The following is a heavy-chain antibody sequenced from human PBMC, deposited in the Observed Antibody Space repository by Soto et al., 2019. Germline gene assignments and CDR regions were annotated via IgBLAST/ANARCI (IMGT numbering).Heavy chain of an antibody. V-gene: IGHV1-46*01. D-gene: IGHD2-21*02. Sequence: GASVKVSCKASGYTSTSYYMHWVRQAPGQGLEWMGIINPSGGSTSYAQKFQGRVTMTRDTSTSTVYMELSSLRSEDTAVYYCARGGPPSHIVVVTAPFDYWGQGTLVTVSS. CDR2: INPSGGST. J-gene: IGHJ4*02. CDR3: ARGGPPSHIVVVTAPFDY. CDR1: GYTSTSYY.